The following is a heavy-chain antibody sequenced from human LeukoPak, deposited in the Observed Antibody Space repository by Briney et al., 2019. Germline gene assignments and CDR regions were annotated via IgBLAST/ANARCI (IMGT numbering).Heavy chain of an antibody. Sequence: PSETLSLTCTVSGGSISSHYWTWIRQSPVKGLEWIGYIYYTGSTNYNPSLKGRVTISVDRSKSQFSLKLSSVTAADTAVYYCASVRFLDGDFDYWGQGTLVTVSS. V-gene: IGHV4-59*11. CDR1: GGSISSHY. CDR3: ASVRFLDGDFDY. CDR2: IYYTGST. D-gene: IGHD3-3*01. J-gene: IGHJ4*02.